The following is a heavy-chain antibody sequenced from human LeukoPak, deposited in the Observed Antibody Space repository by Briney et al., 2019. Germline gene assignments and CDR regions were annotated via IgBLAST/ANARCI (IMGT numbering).Heavy chain of an antibody. D-gene: IGHD3-9*01. CDR2: IFHSGST. CDR1: DGSVSDYY. Sequence: SETLSLTCTVSDGSVSDYYWNWLRQPPGRGLEWIGYIFHSGSTIYNPSLKSRVTISVDTSKNQFSLKLSSVTAADTAVYFCARGLNVLTGYFWQWGQGTLVTVSS. V-gene: IGHV4-59*02. J-gene: IGHJ4*02. CDR3: ARGLNVLTGYFWQ.